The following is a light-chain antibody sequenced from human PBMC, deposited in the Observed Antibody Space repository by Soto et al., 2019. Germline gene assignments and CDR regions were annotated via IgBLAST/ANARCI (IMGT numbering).Light chain of an antibody. CDR1: QSISSW. Sequence: DIQMTQSPSTLSASVGDRVTITCRASQSISSWLAWYQQKPGKAPKLLIYKASSLESGVPSRFSGSGSGTEFTLTISSLAPDDFATYYCQQYNSYALPFGGGTKVEIK. V-gene: IGKV1-5*03. CDR2: KAS. J-gene: IGKJ4*01. CDR3: QQYNSYALP.